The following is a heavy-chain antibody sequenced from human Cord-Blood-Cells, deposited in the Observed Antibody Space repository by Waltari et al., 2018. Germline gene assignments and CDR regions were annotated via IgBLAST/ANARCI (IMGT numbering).Heavy chain of an antibody. V-gene: IGHV1-3*01. CDR2: INAGNGNK. CDR1: GYTFTSYA. J-gene: IGHJ4*02. D-gene: IGHD2-21*01. Sequence: QVQLVQSGAEVKKPGASVKVSCKASGYTFTSYAMHWVRQAPGQRLEWMGWINAGNGNKKYSQKFQGRVTITRDTSASTAYMELSSLRSEDTAVYYCAREPNCGGDCYYFDYWGQGTLVTVSS. CDR3: AREPNCGGDCYYFDY.